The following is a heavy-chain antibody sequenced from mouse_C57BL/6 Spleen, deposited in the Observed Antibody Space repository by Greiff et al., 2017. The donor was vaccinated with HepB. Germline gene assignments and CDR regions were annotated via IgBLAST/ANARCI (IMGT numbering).Heavy chain of an antibody. CDR3: ARDYYGSSHWYFDV. Sequence: EVQRVESGGGLVKPGGSLKLSCAASGFTFSSYAMSWVRQTPEKRLEWVATISDGGSYTYYPDNVKGRFTISRDNAKNNLYLQMSHLKSEDTAMYYCARDYYGSSHWYFDVWGTGTTVTVSS. D-gene: IGHD1-1*01. V-gene: IGHV5-4*01. CDR1: GFTFSSYA. CDR2: ISDGGSYT. J-gene: IGHJ1*03.